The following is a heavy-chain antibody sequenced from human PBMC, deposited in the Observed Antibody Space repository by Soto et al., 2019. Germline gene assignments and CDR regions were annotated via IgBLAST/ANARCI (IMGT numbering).Heavy chain of an antibody. CDR2: MNPNSGNT. CDR3: ARGIAAAEGFYYYGMDV. J-gene: IGHJ6*02. Sequence: QVQLVQSGAEVKKPGASVKVSCKASGYTFTSYDINWVRQATGQGLEWMGWMNPNSGNTGYAQKFQGRVPMTRNISIRPAYMELSSLSSEDTAVYYCARGIAAAEGFYYYGMDVWGQGTTVTVSS. V-gene: IGHV1-8*01. D-gene: IGHD6-13*01. CDR1: GYTFTSYD.